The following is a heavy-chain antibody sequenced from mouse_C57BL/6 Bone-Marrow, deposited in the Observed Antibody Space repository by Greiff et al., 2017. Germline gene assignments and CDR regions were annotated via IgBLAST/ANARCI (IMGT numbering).Heavy chain of an antibody. J-gene: IGHJ4*01. V-gene: IGHV1-59*01. CDR2: IDPSDSYT. CDR3: ARWLVDY. D-gene: IGHD2-2*01. CDR1: GYTFTSYW. Sequence: QVQLQQPGAELGRPGTSVKLSCKASGYTFTSYWMHWVKQRPGQGLEWIGVIDPSDSYTNYNQKFKGKATLTVDTSSSTAYMQLSSLTSEDSAVYYCARWLVDYWGQGTSVTVSS.